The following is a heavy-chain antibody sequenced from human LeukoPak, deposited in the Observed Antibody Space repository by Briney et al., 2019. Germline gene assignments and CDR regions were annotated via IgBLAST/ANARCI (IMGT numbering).Heavy chain of an antibody. CDR2: ISSSSSYI. CDR1: GFTFSSYS. Sequence: KTGGSLRLSCAASGFTFSSYSMNWVRQAPGKGLEWVSSISSSSSYIYYADSVKGRFTISRDNSKNTLYLQMNSLRAEDTAVYYCAAHPYGGNRPTFGLFDYWGQGTLVTVSS. V-gene: IGHV3-21*04. CDR3: AAHPYGGNRPTFGLFDY. D-gene: IGHD4-23*01. J-gene: IGHJ4*02.